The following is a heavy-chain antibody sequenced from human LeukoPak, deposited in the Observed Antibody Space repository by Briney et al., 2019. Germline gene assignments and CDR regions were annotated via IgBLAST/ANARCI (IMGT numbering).Heavy chain of an antibody. V-gene: IGHV1-46*01. J-gene: IGHJ3*02. Sequence: ASVKVSCKASGFTFTSHYMHWVRQAPGQGLEWMGIINPSDGGTSYAQKFQARVTMTRDTSTTTVYMELSSLRSEDTAVYYCAREPAVAGTAAVDIWGQGTMVTVSS. D-gene: IGHD6-19*01. CDR1: GFTFTSHY. CDR2: INPSDGGT. CDR3: AREPAVAGTAAVDI.